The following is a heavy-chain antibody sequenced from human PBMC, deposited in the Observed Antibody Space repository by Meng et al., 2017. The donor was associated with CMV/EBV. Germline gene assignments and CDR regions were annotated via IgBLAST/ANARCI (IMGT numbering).Heavy chain of an antibody. Sequence: SETLSLTCTVSGGSISSYYWSWIRQPPGKGLEWIGYIYYSGSTNYNPSLKSRVTISVDTSKNQFSLKLSSVTAADTAVYYCARGLEWLLLGIFDYWGQGTLVTVSS. CDR1: GGSISSYY. V-gene: IGHV4-59*01. D-gene: IGHD3-3*01. CDR2: IYYSGST. CDR3: ARGLEWLLLGIFDY. J-gene: IGHJ4*02.